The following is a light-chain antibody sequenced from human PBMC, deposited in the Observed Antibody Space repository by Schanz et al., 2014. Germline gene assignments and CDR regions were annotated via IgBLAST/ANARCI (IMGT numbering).Light chain of an antibody. CDR2: SAS. Sequence: EIVLAQSPATLSVSPGERATLSCRASQSVSSNLAWYQQKPGQAPRLLIYSASRRATGIPERFSGSGSGTDFTFTISSLQAEDVAVYYCQQYSGTPYAFGGGTRVEIK. CDR3: QQYSGTPYA. CDR1: QSVSSN. J-gene: IGKJ4*01. V-gene: IGKV3D-15*01.